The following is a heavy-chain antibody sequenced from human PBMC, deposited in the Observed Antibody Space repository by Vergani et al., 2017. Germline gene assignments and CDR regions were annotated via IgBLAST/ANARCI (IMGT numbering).Heavy chain of an antibody. J-gene: IGHJ3*02. CDR2: ISSSSSTI. D-gene: IGHD1-26*01. CDR3: AKDQGSSGSYVDAFDI. V-gene: IGHV3-48*02. CDR1: GFTFSSYS. Sequence: EVQLVESGGGLVQPGGSLRLSCAASGFTFSSYSMNWVRQAPGKGLEWVSYISSSSSTIYYADSVKGRFTISRDNAKNSLYLQMNSLRDEDTAVYYCAKDQGSSGSYVDAFDIWGQGTMVTVSS.